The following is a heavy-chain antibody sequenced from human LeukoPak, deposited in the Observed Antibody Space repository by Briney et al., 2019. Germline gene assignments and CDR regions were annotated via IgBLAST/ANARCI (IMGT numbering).Heavy chain of an antibody. CDR1: GFTFSSYA. V-gene: IGHV3-23*01. CDR3: AKGGGSWSFDY. CDR2: ISGSGGST. D-gene: IGHD3-10*01. Sequence: GGSLRLSCAASGFTFSSYAMSWVRQAPGKGLEWVSAISGSGGSTYYADSVRGRFTIPRDNSKNTLYLQMNSLRAEGTAVYYCAKGGGSWSFDYWGQGTLVTVSS. J-gene: IGHJ4*02.